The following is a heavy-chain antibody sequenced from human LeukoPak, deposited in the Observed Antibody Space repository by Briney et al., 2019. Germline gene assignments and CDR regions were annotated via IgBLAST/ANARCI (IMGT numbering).Heavy chain of an antibody. CDR3: ARTYYYDSSGYDY. CDR1: GFTFSGSA. CDR2: IRSKANSYAT. V-gene: IGHV3-73*01. J-gene: IGHJ4*02. Sequence: PGGSLRLSCAASGFTFSGSAMHWVRQASGKGLEWVGRIRSKANSYATAYAASVKGRFTISRDDSKNTAYLQMNSLKTEDTAVYYCARTYYYDSSGYDYWGQGTLVTVSS. D-gene: IGHD3-22*01.